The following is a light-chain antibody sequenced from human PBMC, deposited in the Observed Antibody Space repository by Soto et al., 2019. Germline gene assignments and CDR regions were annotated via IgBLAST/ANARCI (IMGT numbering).Light chain of an antibody. CDR2: GAS. CDR1: QSVTSNY. V-gene: IGKV3-20*01. CDR3: QQHGTSPPSWT. J-gene: IGKJ1*01. Sequence: ETVLTQSPGTLSLSPGERATLFCRASQSVTSNYLDWYQQKPGQAPRLLLYGASSMATGIPDRFSGSGSGSDFTLTISRLEPEDFGVYYCQQHGTSPPSWTFGKGTKVEIK.